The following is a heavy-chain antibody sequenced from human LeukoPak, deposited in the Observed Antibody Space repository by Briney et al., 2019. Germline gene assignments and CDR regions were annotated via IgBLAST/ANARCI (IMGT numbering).Heavy chain of an antibody. Sequence: GASVKVSCKASGYTFTGYYMHWVRQAPGQGLEWMGWINPNSGGTNYAQKLQGRVTMTTDTSTSTAYMELRSLRSDDTAVYYCARDSSAYYYGSGRYYDYWGQGTLVTVSS. CDR3: ARDSSAYYYGSGRYYDY. J-gene: IGHJ4*02. CDR1: GYTFTGYY. D-gene: IGHD3-10*01. V-gene: IGHV1-2*02. CDR2: INPNSGGT.